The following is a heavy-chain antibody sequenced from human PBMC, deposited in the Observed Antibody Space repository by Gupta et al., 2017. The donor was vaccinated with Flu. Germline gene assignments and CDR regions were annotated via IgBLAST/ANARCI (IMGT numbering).Heavy chain of an antibody. CDR1: GFTFSSYR. CDR2: ISDKGVAT. Sequence: EVQLLESGGGLVQPGGSLKLSCVASGFTFSSYRMNWVRQAPGKGPVWVSDISDKGVATAYAASVKGRFTISRDNSKSTLYLQMDSLTVEDTTVYYCAKGGYLTGFDPWGQGTLVTVSS. CDR3: AKGGYLTGFDP. D-gene: IGHD5-12*01. V-gene: IGHV3-23*01. J-gene: IGHJ5*02.